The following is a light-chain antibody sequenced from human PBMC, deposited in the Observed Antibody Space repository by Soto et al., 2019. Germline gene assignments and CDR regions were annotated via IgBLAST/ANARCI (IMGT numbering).Light chain of an antibody. CDR2: DAS. V-gene: IGKV3D-20*01. J-gene: IGKJ1*01. Sequence: IVLTQSPATLSFSAGERATLSCGASQSVSSNYLAWYQQKPGLAPRLLIFDASTRATGIPDRFSGSGSGTEFTLTISSLQSEDFAVYYCQQYNNWPPWTFGQGTKVEIK. CDR1: QSVSSNY. CDR3: QQYNNWPPWT.